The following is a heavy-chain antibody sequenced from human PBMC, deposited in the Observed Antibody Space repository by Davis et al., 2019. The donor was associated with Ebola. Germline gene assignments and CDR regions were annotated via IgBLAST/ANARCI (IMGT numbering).Heavy chain of an antibody. Sequence: SETLSLTCTVSGGSISSGGYYWSWIRQHPGKGLEWIGYIYYSGSTNYNPSLKSRVTISVDTSKNQFSLKLSSVTAADTAVYYCARGEGSRLSLLYYYYGMDVWGQGTTVTVSS. J-gene: IGHJ6*02. CDR3: ARGEGSRLSLLYYYYGMDV. CDR2: IYYSGST. V-gene: IGHV4-61*08. D-gene: IGHD1-26*01. CDR1: GGSISSGGYY.